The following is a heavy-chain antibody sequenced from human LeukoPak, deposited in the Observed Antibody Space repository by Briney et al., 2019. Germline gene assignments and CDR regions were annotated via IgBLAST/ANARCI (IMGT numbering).Heavy chain of an antibody. CDR3: ARALPPYYYDSSGYYRPDAFDI. Sequence: KPSETLSLTCTVSGGSISSYYWSWIRQPAGKGLEWIGRIYTSGSTNYNPSLKSRVTMSVDTSKNQFSLKLSSVTAADTAVYYCARALPPYYYDSSGYYRPDAFDIWGQGTMATVSS. D-gene: IGHD3-22*01. CDR2: IYTSGST. CDR1: GGSISSYY. J-gene: IGHJ3*02. V-gene: IGHV4-4*07.